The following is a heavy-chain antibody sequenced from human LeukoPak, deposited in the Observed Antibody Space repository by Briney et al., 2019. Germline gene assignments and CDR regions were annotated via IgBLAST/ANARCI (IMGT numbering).Heavy chain of an antibody. CDR3: ARDGESGLWSRGGYFDY. J-gene: IGHJ4*02. V-gene: IGHV4-61*02. CDR1: GGSISSGSYY. Sequence: PSQTLSLTCTVSGGSISSGSYYWSWIRQPAGKGLEWIGRIYTSGSTNYNPSLKSRVTISVDTSKNQFSLKLSSVTAADTAVYYCARDGESGLWSRGGYFDYWGQGTLVTVSS. D-gene: IGHD5-18*01. CDR2: IYTSGST.